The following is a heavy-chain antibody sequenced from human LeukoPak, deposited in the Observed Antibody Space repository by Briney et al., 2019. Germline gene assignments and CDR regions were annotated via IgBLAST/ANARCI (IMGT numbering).Heavy chain of an antibody. D-gene: IGHD6-13*01. Sequence: GGSLRLSCEASGFDFSDYYMSWIRQAPGKGLEWIAYISITGSTINHADSVKGRFTISRDNSKNTLDLQMNSLRAEDSAIYYCAKDQAAAAEEYWGQGTLVSVSS. CDR3: AKDQAAAAEEY. J-gene: IGHJ4*02. CDR2: ISITGSTI. V-gene: IGHV3-11*01. CDR1: GFDFSDYY.